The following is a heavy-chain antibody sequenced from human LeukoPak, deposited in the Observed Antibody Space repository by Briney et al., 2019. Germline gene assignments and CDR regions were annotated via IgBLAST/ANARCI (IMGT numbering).Heavy chain of an antibody. CDR1: GGSISSSNW. Sequence: KPSETLSLTCAVSGGSISSSNWWSWVRQPPGKGLEWIGEIYHSGSTNYNPSLKSRVTISVDRSKNQFSLKLSSVTAADTAVYYCARDSGDIVVVPAARNVGYFQHWGQGTLVTVSS. CDR2: IYHSGST. D-gene: IGHD2-2*01. CDR3: ARDSGDIVVVPAARNVGYFQH. V-gene: IGHV4-4*02. J-gene: IGHJ1*01.